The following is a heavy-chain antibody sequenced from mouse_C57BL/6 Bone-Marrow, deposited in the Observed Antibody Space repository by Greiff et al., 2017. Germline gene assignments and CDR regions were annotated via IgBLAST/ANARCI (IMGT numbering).Heavy chain of an antibody. D-gene: IGHD1-1*01. CDR1: GYTFTSYW. CDR2: IHPSDSAT. Sequence: QVQLQQPGAELVKPGASVKVSCKASGYTFTSYWMHWVKQRPGQGLEWIGRIHPSDSATNYNQKFKGKVTLTVDKASNTAYMQLSSLTSEDTAVYYCAIRIRCYYAMDYWGQGTSVTVSS. CDR3: AIRIRCYYAMDY. V-gene: IGHV1-74*01. J-gene: IGHJ4*01.